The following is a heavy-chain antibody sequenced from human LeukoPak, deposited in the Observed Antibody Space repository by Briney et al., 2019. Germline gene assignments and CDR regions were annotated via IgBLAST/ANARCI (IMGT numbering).Heavy chain of an antibody. J-gene: IGHJ2*01. CDR3: ARSLRYLGWYFDL. V-gene: IGHV4-59*08. D-gene: IGHD3-9*01. CDR2: IFHSGST. CDR1: GGSISTYY. Sequence: SETLSLTCTVSGGSISTYYWNWIRQPPGKGLEWIGYIFHSGSTNYNPPLKSRVTISVDTSKNQFSLKLSSVIAADTAVYYCARSLRYLGWYFDLWGRGTLVTVSS.